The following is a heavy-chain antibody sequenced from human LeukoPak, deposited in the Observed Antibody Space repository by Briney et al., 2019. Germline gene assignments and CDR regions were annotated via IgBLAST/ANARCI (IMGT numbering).Heavy chain of an antibody. Sequence: PGGSLRLSCAASGFTFSSYSMNWVRQAPGKGREWVSYISSNSSTIYYADSVKGRFTISRDNAKNSLYLQMNSLRAEDTAVYYCARDDGYDFFDYWGRGTLVTVSS. J-gene: IGHJ4*02. V-gene: IGHV3-48*04. CDR1: GFTFSSYS. D-gene: IGHD3-22*01. CDR3: ARDDGYDFFDY. CDR2: ISSNSSTI.